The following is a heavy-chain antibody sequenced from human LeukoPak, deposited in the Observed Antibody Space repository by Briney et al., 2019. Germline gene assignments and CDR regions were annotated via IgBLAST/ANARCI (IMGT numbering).Heavy chain of an antibody. V-gene: IGHV3-30*18. D-gene: IGHD2-2*03. CDR1: GFTSSSYG. J-gene: IGHJ4*02. Sequence: GGSLRLSCAASGFTSSSYGMHWVRQAPGKGLEWVAVISYDGSNKYYADSVKGRFTISRDNSKNTLYLQMNSLRAEDTAVYYCAKPMDIVVVGFSDYWGQGTLVTVSS. CDR3: AKPMDIVVVGFSDY. CDR2: ISYDGSNK.